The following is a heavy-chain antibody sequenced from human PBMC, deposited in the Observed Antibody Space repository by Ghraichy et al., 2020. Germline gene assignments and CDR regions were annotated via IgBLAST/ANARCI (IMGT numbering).Heavy chain of an antibody. CDR1: GYTFTSYG. D-gene: IGHD6-19*01. V-gene: IGHV1-18*01. CDR2: ISAYNGNT. J-gene: IGHJ3*02. CDR3: AREPIAVAGTDDAFDI. Sequence: ASVKVSCKASGYTFTSYGISWVRQAPGQGLEWMGWISAYNGNTNYAQKLQGRVTMTTDTSTSTAYMELRSLRSDDTAVYYCAREPIAVAGTDDAFDIWGQGTMVTVSS.